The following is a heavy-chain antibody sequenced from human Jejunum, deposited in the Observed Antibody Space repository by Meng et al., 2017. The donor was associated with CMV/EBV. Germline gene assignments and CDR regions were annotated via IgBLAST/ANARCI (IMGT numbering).Heavy chain of an antibody. CDR2: IIDIFKTP. CDR1: GGSVKHYA. V-gene: IGHV1-69*12. Sequence: QVQWTQDGAEVKEPGSSREVSCKSSGGSVKHYAFNWVRQAPGQGLEWMGGIIDIFKTPNYAQKFQGRLTITADESTGTSYMELTSLTSEDTAVYYCARGFLNGYQPFDYWGQGTLVTVSS. J-gene: IGHJ4*02. CDR3: ARGFLNGYQPFDY. D-gene: IGHD5-24*01.